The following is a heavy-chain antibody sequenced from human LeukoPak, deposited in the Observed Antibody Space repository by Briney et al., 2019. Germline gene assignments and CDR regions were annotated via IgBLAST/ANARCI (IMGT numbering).Heavy chain of an antibody. CDR3: ARDLSGSRGGMDV. V-gene: IGHV4-30-2*01. J-gene: IGHJ6*02. D-gene: IGHD2-15*01. Sequence: SETLSLTCAVSGGSISSGGYSWSWIRQPPGTGLEWIGYIYHSGSTYYNPSLKSRVTISVDRSKNQFSLKLSSVTAADTAVYYCARDLSGSRGGMDVWGQGTTVTVSS. CDR1: GGSISSGGYS. CDR2: IYHSGST.